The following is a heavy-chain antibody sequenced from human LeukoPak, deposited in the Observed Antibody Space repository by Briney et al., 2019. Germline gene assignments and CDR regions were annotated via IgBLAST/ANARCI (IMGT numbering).Heavy chain of an antibody. CDR3: ARDRRGITNGMDV. CDR2: IYYSGST. Sequence: SETLSLTCTVSGGSISSSSYYWGWIRQPPGKGLEWIGSIYYSGSTYYNPSLKSRVTISVDTSKNQFSLKLSSVTAAVTAVYYCARDRRGITNGMDVWGQGTTVTVSS. V-gene: IGHV4-39*07. J-gene: IGHJ6*02. CDR1: GGSISSSSYY.